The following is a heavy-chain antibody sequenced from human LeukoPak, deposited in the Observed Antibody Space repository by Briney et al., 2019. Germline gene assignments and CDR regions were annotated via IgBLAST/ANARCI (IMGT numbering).Heavy chain of an antibody. CDR1: GFTFSNYW. J-gene: IGHJ4*02. CDR2: IKSDGSRT. CDR3: ATEVAEGGPQDY. D-gene: IGHD2-15*01. Sequence: PGGSLRLSCAASGFTFSNYWMHWVRQAPGKGLVGVSRIKSDGSRTDYADSVKGRFTISRDNSKNTLYLQMNSLRAEDTALYYCATEVAEGGPQDYWGQGTLVTVSS. V-gene: IGHV3-74*01.